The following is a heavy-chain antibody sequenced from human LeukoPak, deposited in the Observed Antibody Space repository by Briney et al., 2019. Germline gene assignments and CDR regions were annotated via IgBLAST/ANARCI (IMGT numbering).Heavy chain of an antibody. Sequence: GGSLRLSCAASGFTFSSYAMHWVRQAPGKGLEWVSSISSSSSYIYYADSVKGRFTISRDNAKNSLYLQMNSLRAEDTAVYYCARDEYSSSWTSYNWFDPWGQGTLVTVSS. V-gene: IGHV3-21*01. J-gene: IGHJ5*02. CDR3: ARDEYSSSWTSYNWFDP. D-gene: IGHD6-13*01. CDR1: GFTFSSYA. CDR2: ISSSSSYI.